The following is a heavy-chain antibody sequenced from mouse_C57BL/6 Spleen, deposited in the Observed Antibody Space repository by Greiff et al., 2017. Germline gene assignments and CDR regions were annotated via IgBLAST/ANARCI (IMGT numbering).Heavy chain of an antibody. CDR3: ARWYYGSRTWHFDV. J-gene: IGHJ1*03. Sequence: QVQLQQSGAELVMPGASVKLSCKASGYTFTSYWMHWVKQRPGQGLEWIGEIDPSDSYTNYNQKFKGKSTLTVDKSSSTAYMQLSSLTSEDSAVYYCARWYYGSRTWHFDVWGTGTTVTVSS. V-gene: IGHV1-69*01. D-gene: IGHD1-1*01. CDR2: IDPSDSYT. CDR1: GYTFTSYW.